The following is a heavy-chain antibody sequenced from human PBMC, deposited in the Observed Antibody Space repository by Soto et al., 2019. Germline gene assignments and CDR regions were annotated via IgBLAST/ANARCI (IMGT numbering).Heavy chain of an antibody. D-gene: IGHD5-18*01. CDR2: ISAYNGNT. J-gene: IGHJ4*02. CDR1: GYTFTSYG. CDR3: ARVIVDTAMDSSDY. Sequence: ASEKVSCKASGYTFTSYGISWVRQAPGQGLEWMGWISAYNGNTNYAQKLQGRVTMTTDTSTSTAYMELRSLRSDDTAVYYCARVIVDTAMDSSDYWGQGTLVTVSS. V-gene: IGHV1-18*01.